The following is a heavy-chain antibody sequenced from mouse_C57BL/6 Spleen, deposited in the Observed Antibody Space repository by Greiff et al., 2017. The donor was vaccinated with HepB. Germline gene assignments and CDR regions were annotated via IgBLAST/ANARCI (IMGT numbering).Heavy chain of an antibody. D-gene: IGHD1-1*01. CDR2: IDPSDSYT. V-gene: IGHV1-69*01. CDR3: ATWGTTVVARYFDY. J-gene: IGHJ2*01. CDR1: GYTFTSYW. Sequence: QVQLQQPGAELVMPGASVKLSCKASGYTFTSYWMHWVKQRPGQGLEWIGEIDPSDSYTNYNQKFKGKSTLTVDKSSSTAYMQLSSLTSEDSAVYYCATWGTTVVARYFDYWGQGTTLTVSS.